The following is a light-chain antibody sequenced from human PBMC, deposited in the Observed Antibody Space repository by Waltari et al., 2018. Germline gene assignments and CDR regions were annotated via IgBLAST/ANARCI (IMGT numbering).Light chain of an antibody. CDR2: QDS. Sequence: SYELTQPPSVSVSPGQTASIPCSGDKLGDNYACWYQQKPGQSPVLVIYQDSKRPSGIPERFSGSNSGNTATLTISGTQAMDEADYYCQAWDSSTVVFGGGTKLTVL. CDR3: QAWDSSTVV. CDR1: KLGDNY. V-gene: IGLV3-1*01. J-gene: IGLJ2*01.